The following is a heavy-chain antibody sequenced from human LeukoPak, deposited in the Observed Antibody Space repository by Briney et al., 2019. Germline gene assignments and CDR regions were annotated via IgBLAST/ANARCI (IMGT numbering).Heavy chain of an antibody. CDR2: INPNSGGT. V-gene: IGHV1-2*02. CDR3: ARECSTTSCSFTFDY. Sequence: ASVKVSCKASGYTFTGYYMHWVRQAPGQGLEWMGWINPNSGGTNYAQKFQGRATMTRDTSITTAYMELSRLRSDDTAVYYCARECSTTSCSFTFDYWGQGTLVTVSS. J-gene: IGHJ4*02. CDR1: GYTFTGYY. D-gene: IGHD2-2*01.